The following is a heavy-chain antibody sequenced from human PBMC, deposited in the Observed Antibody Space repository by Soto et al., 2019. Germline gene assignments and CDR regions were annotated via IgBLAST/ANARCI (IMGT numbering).Heavy chain of an antibody. D-gene: IGHD4-17*01. CDR1: GFTFSSYW. CDR3: ARDNGDYEYYYYYMDV. Sequence: EVQLVESGGGLVQPGGSLRLSCAASGFTFSSYWMSWVRQAPGKGLEWVANIKQDGSEKYYVDSVKGRFTISRDNAKNSLYLQMYSLRAEDTAVYYCARDNGDYEYYYYYMDVWGKGTTVTVSS. J-gene: IGHJ6*03. CDR2: IKQDGSEK. V-gene: IGHV3-7*01.